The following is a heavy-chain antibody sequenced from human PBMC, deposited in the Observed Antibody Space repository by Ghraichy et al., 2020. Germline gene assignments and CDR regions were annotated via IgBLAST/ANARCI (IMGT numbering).Heavy chain of an antibody. Sequence: GGSLRLSCAASGFTFSSSAMSWVRQAPGKGLEWVSAISGSGTGTYNADSLKGRFTISRDNPKNTLYLQLNSLRVEDTAVYYCAKHDWNYDYMDVWGKGTTVT. V-gene: IGHV3-23*01. CDR1: GFTFSSSA. CDR3: AKHDWNYDYMDV. D-gene: IGHD3-9*01. CDR2: ISGSGTGT. J-gene: IGHJ6*03.